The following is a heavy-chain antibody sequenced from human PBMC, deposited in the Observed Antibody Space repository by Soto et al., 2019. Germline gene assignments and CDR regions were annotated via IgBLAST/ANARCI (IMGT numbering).Heavy chain of an antibody. CDR3: TTGKRADTAMGYYYYGMDV. J-gene: IGHJ6*02. D-gene: IGHD5-18*01. Sequence: PGGSLRLSCAASGFTVSSTYMSWVRQAPGKGLEWVGRIKSKTDGGTTDYAAPVKGRFTISRDDSKNTLYLQMNSLKTEDTAVYYCTTGKRADTAMGYYYYGMDVWGQGTTVTVSS. V-gene: IGHV3-15*01. CDR1: GFTVSSTY. CDR2: IKSKTDGGTT.